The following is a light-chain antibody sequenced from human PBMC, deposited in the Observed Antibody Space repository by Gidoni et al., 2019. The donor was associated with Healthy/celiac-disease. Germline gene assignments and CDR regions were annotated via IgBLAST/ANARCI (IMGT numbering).Light chain of an antibody. Sequence: QSALTQPASVSGSPGQSITISCTGTSSDVGSYNLVSWYQQHPGKAPKLMIYEGSKRPSGVSNRFSGSKSGNTASLTISGLQAEDEADYYCCSYAGSEDWVFGGGTKLTVL. V-gene: IGLV2-23*01. J-gene: IGLJ3*02. CDR2: EGS. CDR3: CSYAGSEDWV. CDR1: SSDVGSYNL.